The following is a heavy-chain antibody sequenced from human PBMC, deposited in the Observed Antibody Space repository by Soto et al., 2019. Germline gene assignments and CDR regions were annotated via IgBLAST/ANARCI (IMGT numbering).Heavy chain of an antibody. V-gene: IGHV4-39*01. CDR1: GGSISSSSYY. CDR3: ARHKGPGGVPAAHDAFDI. J-gene: IGHJ3*02. CDR2: IYYSGST. D-gene: IGHD2-2*01. Sequence: QLQLQESGPGLVKPSETLSLTCTVSGGSISSSSYYWGWIRQPPGKGLEWIGSIYYSGSTYYNPSLKSRVTISVDTSKNQFSLKLSSVTAADTAVYYCARHKGPGGVPAAHDAFDIWGQGTMVTVSS.